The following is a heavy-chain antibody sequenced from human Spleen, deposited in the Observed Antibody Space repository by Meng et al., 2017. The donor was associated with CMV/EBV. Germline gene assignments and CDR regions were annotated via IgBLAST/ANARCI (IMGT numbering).Heavy chain of an antibody. D-gene: IGHD3-10*01. CDR3: VLPEFDP. V-gene: IGHV3-11*04. Sequence: SLRLSCAASGFTFSDYYMSWIRQAPGKGLERVSYISFTGDLIYYADSVKGRFTVSRDNAKNSLYLQMNNLRAEDTAVYYCVLPEFDPWGQGTLVTVSS. J-gene: IGHJ5*02. CDR1: GFTFSDYY. CDR2: ISFTGDLI.